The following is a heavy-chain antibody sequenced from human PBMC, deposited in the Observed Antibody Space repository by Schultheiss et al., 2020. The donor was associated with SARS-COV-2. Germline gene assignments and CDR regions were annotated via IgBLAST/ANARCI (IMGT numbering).Heavy chain of an antibody. J-gene: IGHJ4*02. Sequence: GSLRLSCTVSGGSISSYHWSWIRQSAGKGLEWIGRIYASGSTNYNPSLKSRLTMSVDTSKNQFSLKLSSVTAADTAVYYCARGVVGATFDYWGQGTQVTVSS. CDR2: IYASGST. D-gene: IGHD1-26*01. V-gene: IGHV4-4*07. CDR3: ARGVVGATFDY. CDR1: GGSISSYH.